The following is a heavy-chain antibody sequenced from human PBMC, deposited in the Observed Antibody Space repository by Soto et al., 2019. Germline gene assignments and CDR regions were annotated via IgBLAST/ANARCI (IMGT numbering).Heavy chain of an antibody. CDR3: VRDLGRYFRSGYMDL. CDR1: GFAFNTYS. D-gene: IGHD3-9*01. Sequence: EVQLVESGGGLVKPGGSLRFSCTASGFAFNTYSMNWVRQAPGKGLEWVSSINEDSTYIYYADSLRGRITISRDNAKDSLFLQMNSLRPDDTAVYYCVRDLGRYFRSGYMDLWGDGATVTVSS. V-gene: IGHV3-21*02. CDR2: INEDSTYI. J-gene: IGHJ6*03.